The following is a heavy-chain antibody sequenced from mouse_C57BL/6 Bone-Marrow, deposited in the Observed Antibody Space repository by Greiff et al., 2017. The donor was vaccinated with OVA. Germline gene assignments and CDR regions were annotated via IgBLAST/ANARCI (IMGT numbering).Heavy chain of an antibody. CDR1: GYTFTSYW. CDR2: IYPGSGST. D-gene: IGHD1-1*01. Sequence: VQLQQPGAELVKPGASVKMSCKASGYTFTSYWITWVKQRPGQGLEWIGDIYPGSGSTNYNEKFKSKATLTVDTSSSTAYMQLSSLTSEDFAVYYCARGRIYYYGSSYAMDYWGQGTSVTVSS. V-gene: IGHV1-55*01. CDR3: ARGRIYYYGSSYAMDY. J-gene: IGHJ4*01.